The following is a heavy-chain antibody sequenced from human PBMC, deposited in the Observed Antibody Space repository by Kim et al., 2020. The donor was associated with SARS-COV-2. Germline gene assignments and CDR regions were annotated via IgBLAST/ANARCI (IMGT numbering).Heavy chain of an antibody. J-gene: IGHJ3*01. V-gene: IGHV4-4*06. CDR3: ARLDYGDYDKAFDL. D-gene: IGHD4-17*01. Sequence: NPSLKSRVTMSIDTSRKQISLRMTSLTAADTAIYYCARLDYGDYDKAFDLWGPGTLVTVSS.